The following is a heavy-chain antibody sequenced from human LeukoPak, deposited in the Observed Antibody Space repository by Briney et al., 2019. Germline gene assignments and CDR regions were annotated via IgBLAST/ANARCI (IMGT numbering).Heavy chain of an antibody. D-gene: IGHD3-22*01. J-gene: IGHJ6*02. V-gene: IGHV3-23*01. CDR1: GFSFSTYA. CDR2: IRGSGGGA. CDR3: ARDAIDYYDSPYGMDV. Sequence: PGGSLRLSCAASGFSFSTYAMSWVRQAPGKGLEWVSGIRGSGGGAYYADSVKGRFTISRDNSKNTLYLQMNSLRAEDTAVYYCARDAIDYYDSPYGMDVWGQGTTVTVSS.